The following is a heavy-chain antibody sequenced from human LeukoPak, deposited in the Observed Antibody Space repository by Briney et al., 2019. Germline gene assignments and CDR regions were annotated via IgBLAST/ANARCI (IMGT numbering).Heavy chain of an antibody. J-gene: IGHJ6*03. CDR1: IDSFTNYY. CDR2: VNDSGGT. CDR3: ARGRYYYGSGSYYNVYYYYYMDV. V-gene: IGHV4-34*01. Sequence: SSETLSLTCAVYIDSFTNYYWNWIRQTPGKGLEWIGEVNDSGGTNINPSLRSQVILSVDTSKNQFSLKLSSVTAADTAVYYCARGRYYYGSGSYYNVYYYYYMDVWGKGTTVTVSS. D-gene: IGHD3-10*01.